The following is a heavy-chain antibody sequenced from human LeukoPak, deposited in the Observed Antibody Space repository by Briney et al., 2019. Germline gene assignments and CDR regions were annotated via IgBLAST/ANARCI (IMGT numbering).Heavy chain of an antibody. Sequence: GSLVKVSCKASGYTFTNYGIAWVRQAPGQGLEWMGWISTYNGNTDYAQKLQGRVTVTTDTSTSTAYMELRSLRSDDTAVYYCARDGPGYCSSTSCFDAFDIWGQGTMVTVSS. D-gene: IGHD2-2*01. CDR3: ARDGPGYCSSTSCFDAFDI. CDR1: GYTFTNYG. V-gene: IGHV1-18*01. CDR2: ISTYNGNT. J-gene: IGHJ3*02.